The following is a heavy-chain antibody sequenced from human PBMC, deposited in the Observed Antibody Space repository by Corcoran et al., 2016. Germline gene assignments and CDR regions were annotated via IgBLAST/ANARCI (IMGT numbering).Heavy chain of an antibody. D-gene: IGHD1-26*01. CDR3: AKGRGAHGGRDY. CDR1: GFSFSSFG. V-gene: IGHV3-30*18. J-gene: IGHJ4*02. CDR2: ISYDGSNK. Sequence: QVQLVESGGGVVQPGTSLTLSCAASGFSFSSFGMPWVRQAPGQGLAWVAVISYDGSNKYYADSVKGRFTISRDNSKNTLYLQMNSLRPEDTVVYYCAKGRGAHGGRDYWGQGSLVTVSS.